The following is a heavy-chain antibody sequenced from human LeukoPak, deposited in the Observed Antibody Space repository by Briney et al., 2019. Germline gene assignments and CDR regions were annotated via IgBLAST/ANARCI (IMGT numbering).Heavy chain of an antibody. D-gene: IGHD3-16*01. V-gene: IGHV4-61*02. CDR2: IYTTGST. CDR3: ARDNPFKYDYVN. J-gene: IGHJ4*02. Sequence: SQTLSLTCTVSGGSIGSGSYYWSWIRQPAVKELKWIGRIYTTGSTNYSPSLKSRVTISADTSKNQFSLKLSSVTAADTAVYYCARDNPFKYDYVNWGQGTLVTVSS. CDR1: GGSIGSGSYY.